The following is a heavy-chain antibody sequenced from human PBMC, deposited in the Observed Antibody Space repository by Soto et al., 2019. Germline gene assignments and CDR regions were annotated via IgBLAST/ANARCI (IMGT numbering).Heavy chain of an antibody. CDR2: ISSNSSYR. CDR3: ARRQEDYDILTGYYMRYFDL. CDR1: GFTFSSYN. J-gene: IGHJ2*01. D-gene: IGHD3-9*01. V-gene: IGHV3-21*01. Sequence: PGGSLRLSCVASGFTFSSYNMNWVRQSPWKGLEWVSSISSNSSYRDYADSVKGRFTTSRDNAKNSLYLQMNSLRAEDTALYYCARRQEDYDILTGYYMRYFDLWGRGTLVTVSS.